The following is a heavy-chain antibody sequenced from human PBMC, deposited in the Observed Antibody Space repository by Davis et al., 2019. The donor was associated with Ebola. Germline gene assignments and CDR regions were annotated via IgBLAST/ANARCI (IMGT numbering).Heavy chain of an antibody. D-gene: IGHD6-19*01. CDR3: SGSGRWMDV. V-gene: IGHV3-72*01. Sequence: GGSLRLSCAVSGFPFSFYFMDWVRLTPGKGLEWVGLSRNKENRYSTEYAASVRGRFTISRDDSKESLYLQMNSLQTEDTGVYYCSGSGRWMDVWGKGTTVTVSS. CDR1: GFPFSFYF. J-gene: IGHJ6*04. CDR2: SRNKENRYST.